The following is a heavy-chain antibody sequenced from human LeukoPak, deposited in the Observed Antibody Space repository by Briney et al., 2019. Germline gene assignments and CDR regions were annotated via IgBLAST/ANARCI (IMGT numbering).Heavy chain of an antibody. CDR2: MYHSGRT. CDR1: GGSIIISGHY. V-gene: IGHV4-39*01. Sequence: PSETLSLTCTVSGGSIIISGHYWDWIRQSPGKELEWISSMYHSGRTYHSPSLRSRLTTSVDTSKNQFFLKLGSVTATDTAIYYCARRKATEEGGAFDIWGVGTMVTVSS. J-gene: IGHJ3*02. D-gene: IGHD1-26*01. CDR3: ARRKATEEGGAFDI.